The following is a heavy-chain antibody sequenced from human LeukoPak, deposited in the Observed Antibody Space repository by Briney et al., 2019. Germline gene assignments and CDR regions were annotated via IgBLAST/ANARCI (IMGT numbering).Heavy chain of an antibody. V-gene: IGHV3-23*01. CDR1: GFTFSRYA. D-gene: IGHD4-11*01. CDR3: AKDGTTTVTFDY. J-gene: IGHJ4*02. Sequence: GGSLRLCCAASGFTFSRYAMSWVRQAPGKGLEWVSVISGSGGSTYYRDSVKGRFTTSRDNSKNTLYLQMNSLTAGNTAVYYCAKDGTTTVTFDYWGQGTLVTVSS. CDR2: ISGSGGST.